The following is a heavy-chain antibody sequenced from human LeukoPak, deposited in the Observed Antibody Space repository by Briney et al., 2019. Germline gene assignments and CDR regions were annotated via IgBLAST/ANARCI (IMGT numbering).Heavy chain of an antibody. CDR1: GGSFSGYY. CDR3: ARGGYFDY. CDR2: FNHSGST. J-gene: IGHJ4*02. Sequence: KTSETLSLTCAVYGGSFSGYYWSWIRQPPGKGLKWIGEFNHSGSTNYKPSLKNPVTISVDTSKNQCSLKLSSVTAADTAVYYCARGGYFDYWGQGTLVTVSS. V-gene: IGHV4-34*01.